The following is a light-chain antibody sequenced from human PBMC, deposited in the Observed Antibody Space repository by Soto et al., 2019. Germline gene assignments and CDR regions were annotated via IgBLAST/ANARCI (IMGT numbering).Light chain of an antibody. CDR2: GAS. J-gene: IGKJ5*01. CDR3: QQYNNWPPVT. CDR1: QSVGSN. V-gene: IGKV3-15*01. Sequence: IVMTQSPATLSVSPGERATLSCRASQSVGSNLAWYQQKPGQAPRLLIYGASTRATGIPARFSGSGSGTDFTFTISSLQSEDFAVYYCQQYNNWPPVTFGQGTRLEIK.